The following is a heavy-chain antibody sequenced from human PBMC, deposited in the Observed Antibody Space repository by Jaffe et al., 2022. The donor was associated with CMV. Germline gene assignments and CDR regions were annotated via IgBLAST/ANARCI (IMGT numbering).Heavy chain of an antibody. Sequence: QVQLVQSGAEVKKPGASVKVSCKASGYTFTGYYMHWVRQAPGQGLEWMGWINPNSGGTNYAQKFQGRVTMTRDTSISTAYMELSRLRSDDTAVYYCASASEYSSGWPSSPTDYWGQGTLVTVSS. J-gene: IGHJ4*02. D-gene: IGHD6-19*01. CDR2: INPNSGGT. CDR1: GYTFTGYY. CDR3: ASASEYSSGWPSSPTDY. V-gene: IGHV1-2*02.